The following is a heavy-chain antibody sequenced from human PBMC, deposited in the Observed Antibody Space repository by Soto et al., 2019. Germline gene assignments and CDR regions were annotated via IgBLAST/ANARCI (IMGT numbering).Heavy chain of an antibody. J-gene: IGHJ3*02. CDR1: GGSFSAYY. D-gene: IGHD6-13*01. Sequence: SETLSLTCAVYGGSFSAYYWSWIRQPPGKGLEWIGEINHSGSTNYNPSLESRVTISVDTSKNQFSLKLSSVTAADTAVCYCARNLHSVGAAAATDAFDIWGQGTMVT. CDR3: ARNLHSVGAAAATDAFDI. CDR2: INHSGST. V-gene: IGHV4-34*01.